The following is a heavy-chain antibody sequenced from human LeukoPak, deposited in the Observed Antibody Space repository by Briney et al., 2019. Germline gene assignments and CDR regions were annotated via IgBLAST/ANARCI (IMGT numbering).Heavy chain of an antibody. CDR1: GFTFSSYG. CDR3: ASGRTNYYYFDY. Sequence: QSGGSLRLSCAASGFTFSSYGMHWVRQAPGKGLEWVAIIWYDGSNKYYADSVKGRFTISRDNSKNTLFLQMNSLRAEDTAVYYCASGRTNYYYFDYWGQGTLVTVSS. D-gene: IGHD1-7*01. CDR2: IWYDGSNK. J-gene: IGHJ4*02. V-gene: IGHV3-33*08.